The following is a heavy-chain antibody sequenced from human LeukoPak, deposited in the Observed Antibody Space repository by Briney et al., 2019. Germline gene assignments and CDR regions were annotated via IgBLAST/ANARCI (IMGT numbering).Heavy chain of an antibody. D-gene: IGHD4-11*01. J-gene: IGHJ6*03. CDR2: IYTSGST. V-gene: IGHV4-61*02. CDR3: ARDNEAYSNGYYYYYMDV. Sequence: SETLSLTCTVSGGSISSGSYYWSWIRQPAGKGLEWIGRIYTSGSTNYNPSLKSRVTISVDTSKNQFSLKLSSVTAADTAVYYCARDNEAYSNGYYYYYMDVWGKGTTVTVSS. CDR1: GGSISSGSYY.